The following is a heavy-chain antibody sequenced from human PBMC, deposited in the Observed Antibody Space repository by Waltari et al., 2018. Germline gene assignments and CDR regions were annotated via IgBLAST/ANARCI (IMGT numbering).Heavy chain of an antibody. Sequence: QVQLVESGGGVVQPVRSLRLSCAASGFTFSSYGMHWVRQAPGKGLEWVAVIWYDGSNKYYADSVKGRFTISRDNSKNTLYLQMNSLRAEDTAVYYCAKDAWATDAFDIWGQGTMVTVSS. D-gene: IGHD7-27*01. CDR3: AKDAWATDAFDI. CDR1: GFTFSSYG. V-gene: IGHV3-30*18. J-gene: IGHJ3*02. CDR2: IWYDGSNK.